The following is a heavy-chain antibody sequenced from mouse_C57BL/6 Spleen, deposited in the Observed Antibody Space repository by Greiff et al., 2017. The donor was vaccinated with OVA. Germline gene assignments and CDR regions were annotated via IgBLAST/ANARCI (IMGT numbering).Heavy chain of an antibody. D-gene: IGHD2-12*01. Sequence: VQLQQPGAELVRPGSSVKLSCKASGYTFTSYWMHWVKQRPIQGLEWIGNIDPSDSETHYNQKFKDKATLTVDKSSSTAYMQLSSLTSEDSAVHYCARDDSYYAMDYWGQGTSVTVSS. CDR3: ARDDSYYAMDY. J-gene: IGHJ4*01. CDR1: GYTFTSYW. CDR2: IDPSDSET. V-gene: IGHV1-52*01.